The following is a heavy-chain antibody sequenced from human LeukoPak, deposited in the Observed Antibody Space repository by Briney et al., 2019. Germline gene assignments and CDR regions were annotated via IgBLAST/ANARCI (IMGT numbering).Heavy chain of an antibody. J-gene: IGHJ4*02. V-gene: IGHV3-21*01. CDR2: ISSRNSYI. Sequence: GGSLRLSCAVSGFTFSNYNMNWVRQAPGKGLEWVSSISSRNSYIYYVDSVKGRFTISRDNAKNSLYLQMNSLRAEDTAVYYCARDGQGIAVAFDYWGQGTLVTVSS. CDR1: GFTFSNYN. CDR3: ARDGQGIAVAFDY. D-gene: IGHD6-19*01.